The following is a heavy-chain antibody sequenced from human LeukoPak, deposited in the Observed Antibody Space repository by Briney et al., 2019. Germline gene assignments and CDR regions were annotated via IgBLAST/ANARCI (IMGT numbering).Heavy chain of an antibody. CDR2: IRNKVDGGTA. D-gene: IGHD2/OR15-2a*01. V-gene: IGHV3-15*01. CDR1: VFTFSSYE. CDR3: ATGNMYF. Sequence: GGSLRLSCAASVFTFSSYEMNWVRQAPGKGLEWVGRIRNKVDGGTADYGTVVKGRFNISRDDSQNTLFLQVDSLKTEDTAVYYCATGNMYFWGQGILVIVSS. J-gene: IGHJ4*02.